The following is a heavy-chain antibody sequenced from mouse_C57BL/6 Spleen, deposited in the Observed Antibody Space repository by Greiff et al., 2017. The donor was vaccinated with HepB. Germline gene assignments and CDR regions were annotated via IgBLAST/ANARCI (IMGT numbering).Heavy chain of an antibody. D-gene: IGHD1-1*01. CDR1: GYPFTGYW. J-gene: IGHJ2*01. V-gene: IGHV1-9*01. CDR3: ARSYYASRGY. Sequence: VQLQQSGAELMKPGASVKLSCKAPGYPFTGYWIEWVKQRPGHGLEWIGEILPGSGSTNYHEKFKGKATFTADTYSNTAYMQLSSLTTEDSAIYYGARSYYASRGYWGQGTTLTVSS. CDR2: ILPGSGST.